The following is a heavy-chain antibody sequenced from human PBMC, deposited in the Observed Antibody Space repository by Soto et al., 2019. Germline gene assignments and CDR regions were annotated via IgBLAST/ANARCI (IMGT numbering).Heavy chain of an antibody. CDR1: GFTFSSYA. J-gene: IGHJ4*02. CDR3: AKVSVYDSSGYYVY. V-gene: IGHV3-23*01. D-gene: IGHD3-22*01. CDR2: ISGSGGST. Sequence: VGSLRLSCAASGFTFSSYAMSWVRQAPGKGLEWVSAISGSGGSTYYADSVKGRFTISRDSSKNTLYLQMNSLRAEDTAVYYCAKVSVYDSSGYYVYWGQGTLVTVSS.